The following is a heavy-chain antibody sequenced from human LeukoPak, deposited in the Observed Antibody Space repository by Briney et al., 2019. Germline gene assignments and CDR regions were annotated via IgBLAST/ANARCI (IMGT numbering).Heavy chain of an antibody. J-gene: IGHJ4*02. CDR2: ISYTGTYI. Sequence: GGSLRLSCAASAFSLNAYNMNWVRQAPGKGLEWVSSISYTGTYIYYADSEKGRFTISRDNAQNSLYLQMNSLRAEDTAVYHCARGYSGGYWGQGTLVTVSS. D-gene: IGHD5-12*01. V-gene: IGHV3-21*01. CDR1: AFSLNAYN. CDR3: ARGYSGGY.